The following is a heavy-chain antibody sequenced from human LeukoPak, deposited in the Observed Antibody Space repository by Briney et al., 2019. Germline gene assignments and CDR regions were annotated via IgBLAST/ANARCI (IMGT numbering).Heavy chain of an antibody. CDR2: INSDGSST. CDR1: GFTFSSYW. D-gene: IGHD2-15*01. J-gene: IGHJ5*02. CDR3: ARDAPRCSGGSCYMSS. V-gene: IGHV3-74*01. Sequence: GGSLRPSCAASGFTFSSYWMHWVRQAPGKGLVWVSRINSDGSSTSYADSVKGRFTISRDNAKNTLYLQMNSLRAEDTAVYYCARDAPRCSGGSCYMSSWGQGTLVTVSS.